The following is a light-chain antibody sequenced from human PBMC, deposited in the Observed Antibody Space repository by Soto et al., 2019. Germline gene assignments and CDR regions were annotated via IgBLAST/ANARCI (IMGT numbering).Light chain of an antibody. CDR3: QQACGFPVP. Sequence: DIQMTQSPSTVSASVGDRVTITCRASQNIISWLAWYQQQPGRAPKLLIYAASILQSGVPSRFSGSGSGTDFTLTIDSLQPEDFATYYCQQACGFPVPFGQGTRLEIK. J-gene: IGKJ5*01. CDR2: AAS. CDR1: QNIISW. V-gene: IGKV1-12*01.